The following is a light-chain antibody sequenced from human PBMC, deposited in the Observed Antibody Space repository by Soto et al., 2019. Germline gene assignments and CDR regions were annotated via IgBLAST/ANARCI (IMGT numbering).Light chain of an antibody. CDR3: QQYYSNPRT. J-gene: IGKJ4*01. Sequence: DIVMTQSPDSLAVSLGESATINCKSSQSVLYSSNNKNYLAWYQQKPGQAPRLLFYGASTRATGVPARFSGSGSGTDFTLTINTLQAEDVAVYYCQQYYSNPRTFGGGTKVDIK. CDR1: QSVLYSSNNKNY. CDR2: GAS. V-gene: IGKV4-1*01.